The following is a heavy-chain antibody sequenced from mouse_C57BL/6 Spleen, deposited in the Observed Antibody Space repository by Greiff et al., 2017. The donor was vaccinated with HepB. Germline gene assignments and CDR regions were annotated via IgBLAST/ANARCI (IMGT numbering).Heavy chain of an antibody. CDR2: IYPGSGST. CDR1: GYTFTSYW. D-gene: IGHD2-1*01. J-gene: IGHJ4*01. CDR3: AKGYGNYVSYYAMDY. Sequence: VQLQQPGAELVKPGASVKMSCKASGYTFTSYWITWVKQRPGQGLEWIGDIYPGSGSTNYNEKFKSKATLTVDTSSSTAYMQLSSLTSEDSAVYYCAKGYGNYVSYYAMDYWGQGTSVTVSS. V-gene: IGHV1-55*01.